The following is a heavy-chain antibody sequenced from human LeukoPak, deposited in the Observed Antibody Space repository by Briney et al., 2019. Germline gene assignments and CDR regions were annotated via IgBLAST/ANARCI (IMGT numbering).Heavy chain of an antibody. D-gene: IGHD3-22*01. CDR1: GFTFSSYS. Sequence: GGSLRLSCAASGFTFSSYSMNWVRQAPGKGLEWVSSISSSSSYIYYADSVKGRFTISRDNAKNSLYLQMNSLRAEDTAVYYCARVPLYYDCGRYNWFDPWGQGTLVTVSS. J-gene: IGHJ5*02. CDR3: ARVPLYYDCGRYNWFDP. V-gene: IGHV3-21*01. CDR2: ISSSSSYI.